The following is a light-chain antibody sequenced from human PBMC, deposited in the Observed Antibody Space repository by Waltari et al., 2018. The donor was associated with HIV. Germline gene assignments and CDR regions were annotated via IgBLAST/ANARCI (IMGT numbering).Light chain of an antibody. CDR1: SSDVGGYNY. Sequence: QSALTQPPSASGSPGQSVTISCTGTSSDVGGYNYVPGYQQHPGKAPKLMIYEVSKRPSGVPDRCACSKSGNTASLTVSGLQPEDEADYYCSSYAGSNNFVFGTGTKVTVL. CDR3: SSYAGSNNFV. V-gene: IGLV2-8*01. J-gene: IGLJ1*01. CDR2: EVS.